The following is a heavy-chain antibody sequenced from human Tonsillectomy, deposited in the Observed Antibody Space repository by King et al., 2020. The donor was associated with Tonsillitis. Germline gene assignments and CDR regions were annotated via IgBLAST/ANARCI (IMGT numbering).Heavy chain of an antibody. CDR1: GFSFNSCG. CDR2: ISNDGSYK. D-gene: IGHD3-10*01. CDR3: AKDGLFGELFEY. V-gene: IGHV3-30*18. J-gene: IGHJ4*02. Sequence: VQLVESGGGVVQPGRSLRLSCAASGFSFNSCGMHWVRQAPGRGLEWVAVISNDGSYKYYADSVKGRSTISRDNSKNTLYLQMNSLRAEDTAVYYCAKDGLFGELFEYWGQGTLVTVSS.